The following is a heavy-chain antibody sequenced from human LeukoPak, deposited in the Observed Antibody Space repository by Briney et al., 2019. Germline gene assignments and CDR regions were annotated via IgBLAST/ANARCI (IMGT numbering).Heavy chain of an antibody. CDR1: GYTFTSYA. Sequence: ASVKVSCKASGYTFTSYAMHWVRQAPGQRLEWMGWINAGNGNTKYSQEFQGRVTITRDTSASTAYMELSSLRSEDVAVYYCARRQIVATIDKYYYYMDVWGKGTTVTVSS. D-gene: IGHD5-12*01. J-gene: IGHJ6*03. CDR2: INAGNGNT. V-gene: IGHV1-3*03. CDR3: ARRQIVATIDKYYYYMDV.